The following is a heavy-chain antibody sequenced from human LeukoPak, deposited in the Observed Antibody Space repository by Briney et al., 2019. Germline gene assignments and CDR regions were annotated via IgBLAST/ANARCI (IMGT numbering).Heavy chain of an antibody. D-gene: IGHD3-10*01. CDR3: SRDWFGDPRGRFDP. J-gene: IGHJ5*02. Sequence: ASVKVSCKASGYIFIDFYLHWVRQAPGQGLEWMGWLNPNNGDTNSAQKFQGRVTMTRDTSISTAYLEVISLRSDDTAIYYFSRDWFGDPRGRFDPWGQGTLVTVSS. V-gene: IGHV1-2*02. CDR1: GYIFIDFY. CDR2: LNPNNGDT.